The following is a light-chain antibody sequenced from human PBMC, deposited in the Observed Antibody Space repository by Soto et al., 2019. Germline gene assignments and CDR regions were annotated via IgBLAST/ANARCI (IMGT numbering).Light chain of an antibody. CDR1: SSNIGSNT. V-gene: IGLV1-44*01. CDR2: SNS. CDR3: AAWDDSLNVV. Sequence: QSVLTQPPSASGTPGQRVTISCSGSSSNIGSNTVNSYQQLPGTAPKLLIYSNSQRPSGVPDRFSGSKSGTSASLAISGLQSEDEADYYCAAWDDSLNVVFGGGTKLTVL. J-gene: IGLJ2*01.